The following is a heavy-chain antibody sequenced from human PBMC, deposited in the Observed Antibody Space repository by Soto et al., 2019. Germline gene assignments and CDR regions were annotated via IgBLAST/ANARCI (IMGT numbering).Heavy chain of an antibody. Sequence: QVQLVQSGAEVKKPGSSVKVSCKASGGTFSSYAISWVRQAPGQGLAWMGGIIPIFGTANYAQKFQGRVTMTADDSTSTAYRELSSLRSEDTAVYYCASAFVCGGDCFNWFAPWGQGTLVTVSS. D-gene: IGHD2-21*02. J-gene: IGHJ5*02. CDR3: ASAFVCGGDCFNWFAP. CDR1: GGTFSSYA. V-gene: IGHV1-69*01. CDR2: IIPIFGTA.